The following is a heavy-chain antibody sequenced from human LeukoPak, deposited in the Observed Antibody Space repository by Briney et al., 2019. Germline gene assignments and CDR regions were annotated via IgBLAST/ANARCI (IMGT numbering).Heavy chain of an antibody. D-gene: IGHD5-18*01. V-gene: IGHV4-59*08. Sequence: QTSETLSLTCTVSGGSISSYYWSWIRQPPGKGLEWIGYIYYSGSTNYNPSLKSRVTISVDTSKNQFSLKLSSVTAADTAVYYCQRGYSYGSFDYWGQGTLVTVSS. J-gene: IGHJ4*02. CDR3: QRGYSYGSFDY. CDR2: IYYSGST. CDR1: GGSISSYY.